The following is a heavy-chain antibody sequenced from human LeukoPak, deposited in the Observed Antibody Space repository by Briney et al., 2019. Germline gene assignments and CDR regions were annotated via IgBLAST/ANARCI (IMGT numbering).Heavy chain of an antibody. V-gene: IGHV3-74*01. D-gene: IGHD6-13*01. CDR3: AREHNTAAAIDY. CDR2: MNSDGSST. J-gene: IGHJ4*02. CDR1: GFTFSSYW. Sequence: GGSLRLSCAASGFTFSSYWMHWVRHDPGKGLVWVSRMNSDGSSTSHADSVRGRFTISRDNAKNTLYLQMNSLRAEDTAVYYCAREHNTAAAIDYWGQGTLVTVSS.